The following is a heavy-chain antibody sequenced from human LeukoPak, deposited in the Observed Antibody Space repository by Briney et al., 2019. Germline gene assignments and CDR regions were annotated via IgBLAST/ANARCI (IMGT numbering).Heavy chain of an antibody. V-gene: IGHV3-7*01. CDR1: GFTFTNYW. J-gene: IGHJ4*02. CDR2: INQDRSEN. CDR3: ARLREIPVFGVVTKSTSYFDY. Sequence: GGSLRLSCAASGFTFTNYWMSWVRQAPGKGLELVANINQDRSENYYVDSVKGRFTISRDNAKNSLHLQMNSLRAEDTDVYYCARLREIPVFGVVTKSTSYFDYWGQGTLVTVSS. D-gene: IGHD3-3*01.